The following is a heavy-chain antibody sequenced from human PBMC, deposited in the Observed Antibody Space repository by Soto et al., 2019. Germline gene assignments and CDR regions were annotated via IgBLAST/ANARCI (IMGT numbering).Heavy chain of an antibody. D-gene: IGHD3-10*01. CDR3: AREGSLGLDV. J-gene: IGHJ6*02. CDR1: GFIFSSFW. Sequence: EVRLEEAGGGFVQPGGSLRVSCSGSGFIFSSFWMHWVRQGPGKGLEWVSRINGDGASLAYADSVKGCFRISRDNVKNTLHLQMNSLGADDTAVYFCAREGSLGLDVWGRGTTVTVSS. V-gene: IGHV3-74*03. CDR2: INGDGASL.